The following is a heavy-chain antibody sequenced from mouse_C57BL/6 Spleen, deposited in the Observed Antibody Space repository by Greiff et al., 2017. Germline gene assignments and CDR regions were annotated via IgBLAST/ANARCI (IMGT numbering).Heavy chain of an antibody. CDR3: ARLVEDPYAMDY. CDR1: GYAFSSSW. CDR2: IYPGDGDS. Sequence: QVQLQQSGPELVKPGASVTISCKASGYAFSSSWMNWVKQRPGKGLEWIGRIYPGDGDSNYNGKIKGKATLTADKSSSTAYMQLSSLTSEDSAVYFCARLVEDPYAMDYWGQGTSVTVSS. D-gene: IGHD1-1*02. J-gene: IGHJ4*01. V-gene: IGHV1-82*01.